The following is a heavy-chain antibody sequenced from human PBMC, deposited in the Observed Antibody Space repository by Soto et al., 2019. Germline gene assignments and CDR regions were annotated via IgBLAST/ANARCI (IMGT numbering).Heavy chain of an antibody. CDR1: GFTLSSSA. Sequence: GGTLRLSCAASGFTLSSSAMSWDRQARGQGLEWVSAISGSGGSTYYADSVKGRFTISRDNSMNTLYLQMNSLRAEDTAVYYCAKTASYCSSTSCYSIRPPLYFDYWGQGTLVTVSS. CDR2: ISGSGGST. J-gene: IGHJ4*02. CDR3: AKTASYCSSTSCYSIRPPLYFDY. V-gene: IGHV3-23*01. D-gene: IGHD2-2*01.